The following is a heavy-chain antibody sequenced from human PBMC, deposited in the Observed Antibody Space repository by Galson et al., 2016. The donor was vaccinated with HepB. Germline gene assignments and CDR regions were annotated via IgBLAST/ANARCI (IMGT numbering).Heavy chain of an antibody. V-gene: IGHV4-39*01. Sequence: SETLSLTCAVSGASITTTDHYWAWIRQPPGKGLEWIGAIHYGGDTFYSEALKSRVTLSVDTAKNQLSLKLSSVTAADSALYFCSRLGSDNSGPQFGYWGQGALVTVSS. CDR3: SRLGSDNSGPQFGY. CDR1: GASITTTDHY. CDR2: IHYGGDT. D-gene: IGHD3-22*01. J-gene: IGHJ4*02.